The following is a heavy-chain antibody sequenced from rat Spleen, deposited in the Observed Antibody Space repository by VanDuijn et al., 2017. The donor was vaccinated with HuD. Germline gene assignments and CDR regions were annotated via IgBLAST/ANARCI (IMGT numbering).Heavy chain of an antibody. CDR3: ARQDTSGYSNWFSY. J-gene: IGHJ3*01. CDR2: ISPSGGGT. Sequence: EVQLVESGGGLVQPGGSLQVSCAASGFIFNNYDMAWVRQTPTKGLEWVASISPSGGGTYYRDSVKGRFTVSRENTRRTQFLQMDSLRSEDTATYYWARQDTSGYSNWFSYWGQGTLVTVSS. CDR1: GFIFNNYD. V-gene: IGHV5S13*01. D-gene: IGHD4-3*01.